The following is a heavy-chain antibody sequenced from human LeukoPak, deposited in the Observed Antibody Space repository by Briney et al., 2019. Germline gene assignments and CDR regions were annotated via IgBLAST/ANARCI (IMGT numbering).Heavy chain of an antibody. CDR1: GFTFSDYY. Sequence: PGGSLRLSCAASGFTFSDYYMSWIRQAPGKGLEWVSAISGSGGSTYYADSVKGRFTISRDNSKNTLYLQMNSLRAEDTAVYYCAKDGPVRGVSYFDYWGQGTLVTVSS. J-gene: IGHJ4*02. V-gene: IGHV3-23*01. CDR3: AKDGPVRGVSYFDY. CDR2: ISGSGGST. D-gene: IGHD3-10*01.